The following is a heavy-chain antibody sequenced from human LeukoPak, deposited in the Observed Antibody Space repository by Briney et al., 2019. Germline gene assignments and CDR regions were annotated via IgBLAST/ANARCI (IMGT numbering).Heavy chain of an antibody. D-gene: IGHD1-26*01. CDR1: GFTFSDHY. V-gene: IGHV3-11*01. J-gene: IGHJ4*02. CDR3: ARNEGSI. CDR2: ISNSGSLK. Sequence: GGSLRLSCAASGFTFSDHYMSWFRQAPGKGLEWVSYISNSGSLKYYADSVKGRFTISRDNAKNSLYLQMDSLRAEETAVYYCARNEGSIWGQGTLVTVSS.